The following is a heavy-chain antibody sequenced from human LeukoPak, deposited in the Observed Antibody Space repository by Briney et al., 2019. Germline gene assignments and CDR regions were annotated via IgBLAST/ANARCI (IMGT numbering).Heavy chain of an antibody. Sequence: GGSLRLSCVASGFTFNIYSMNWVRQAPGKGLEWISYISATGSAIYYADSVKGRFTTSRDNDKNSLYLQMNSLRPEDTAVYYCARVPGVVLPAAMPVRDYWGQGTLVTVPS. J-gene: IGHJ4*02. CDR1: GFTFNIYS. D-gene: IGHD2-2*01. V-gene: IGHV3-48*01. CDR3: ARVPGVVLPAAMPVRDY. CDR2: ISATGSAI.